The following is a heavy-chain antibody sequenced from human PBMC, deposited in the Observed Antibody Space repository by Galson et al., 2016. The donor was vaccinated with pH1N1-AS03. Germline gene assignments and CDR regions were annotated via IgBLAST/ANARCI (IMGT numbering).Heavy chain of an antibody. V-gene: IGHV1-69*06. CDR2: ISPIFGSA. CDR3: ARGLTYPFCSWRVF. D-gene: IGHD3-10*02. Sequence: SVKVSCKASGGTLNNYAVNWVRQAPGQGLEWMGGISPIFGSANHAQKFQGRVTITADIFTNTAYMELSGLSSEDTAVYYCARGLTYPFCSWRVFWGQGTLVTVSS. CDR1: GGTLNNYA. J-gene: IGHJ4*02.